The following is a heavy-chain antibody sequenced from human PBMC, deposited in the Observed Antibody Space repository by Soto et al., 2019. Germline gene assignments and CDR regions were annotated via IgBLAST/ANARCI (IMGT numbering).Heavy chain of an antibody. CDR3: ARGVVATILNWYFDL. J-gene: IGHJ2*01. CDR1: GGSISSGGYS. V-gene: IGHV4-30-2*01. Sequence: QLQLQESGSGLVKPSQTLSLTCAVSGGSISSGGYSWSWIRQPPGKGLEWIGYIYHSGSTYYNPSIKSRVTISVDRSKNQFSLKLSSVTAADTPVYYCARGVVATILNWYFDLWGRGTLVTVSS. D-gene: IGHD5-12*01. CDR2: IYHSGST.